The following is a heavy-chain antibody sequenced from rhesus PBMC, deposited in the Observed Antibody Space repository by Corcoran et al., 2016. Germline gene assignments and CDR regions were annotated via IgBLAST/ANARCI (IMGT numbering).Heavy chain of an antibody. V-gene: IGHV4-76*01. Sequence: QVQLQESGPGVVQPSETLSLTCAVSGGSISGGYDWSWIRQPPGKGLEWIGYIYGSSGSTNYNPSLKNRVTISKDASKNEFSLKLSSVTAADTAVYYCARRYSGSWPFDYWGQGVLVTVSS. J-gene: IGHJ4*01. CDR2: IYGSSGST. CDR3: ARRYSGSWPFDY. CDR1: GGSISGGYD. D-gene: IGHD6-25*01.